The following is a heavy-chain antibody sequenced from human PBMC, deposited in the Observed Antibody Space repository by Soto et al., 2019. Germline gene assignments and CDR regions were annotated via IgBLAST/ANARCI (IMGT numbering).Heavy chain of an antibody. CDR2: IYYSGST. CDR3: ARGVRLRVKYYFDY. J-gene: IGHJ4*01. D-gene: IGHD2-8*01. Sequence: PSETLSLTCTVSGGSISSYYWSWIRQPPGKGLEWIGYIYYSGSTNYNPSLKSRVTISVDTSKNQFSLKLSSVTAADTAVYYCARGVRLRVKYYFDYWGHGTLVTVSS. V-gene: IGHV4-59*08. CDR1: GGSISSYY.